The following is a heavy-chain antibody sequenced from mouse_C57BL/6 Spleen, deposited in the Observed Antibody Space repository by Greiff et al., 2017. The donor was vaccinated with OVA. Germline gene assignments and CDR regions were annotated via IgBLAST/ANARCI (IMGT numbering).Heavy chain of an antibody. V-gene: IGHV1-50*01. CDR2: IDPSDSYT. CDR3: AIIITTVPDY. D-gene: IGHD1-1*01. Sequence: VQLQQPGAELVKPGASVKLSCKASGYTFTSYWMHWVKQRPGQGLEWIGEIDPSDSYTNYNQKFKGKSTLTVDTSSSTAYMQLSSLTSEDSAVYYCAIIITTVPDYWGQGTTLTVSS. CDR1: GYTFTSYW. J-gene: IGHJ2*01.